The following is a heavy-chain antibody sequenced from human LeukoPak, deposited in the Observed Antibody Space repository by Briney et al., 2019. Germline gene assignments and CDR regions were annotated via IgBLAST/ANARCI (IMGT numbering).Heavy chain of an antibody. J-gene: IGHJ4*02. Sequence: GGSLRLSCAASGFTFSSYAMHWVRQAPGKGLEWVAVISYDGSNKYYADSVKGRFTISRDNSKNTLYLQMNSLRAEDTAVYYCAKDLGYDFWSGSPSFDYWGQGTLVTVSS. CDR1: GFTFSSYA. CDR3: AKDLGYDFWSGSPSFDY. CDR2: ISYDGSNK. V-gene: IGHV3-30*04. D-gene: IGHD3-3*01.